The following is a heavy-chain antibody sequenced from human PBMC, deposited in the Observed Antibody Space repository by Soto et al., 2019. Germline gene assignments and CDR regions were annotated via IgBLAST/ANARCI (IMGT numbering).Heavy chain of an antibody. CDR2: IDSAGDA. CDR3: TRGGIWGVSWNWFDT. D-gene: IGHD3-10*01. CDR1: GFTFSSHD. J-gene: IGHJ5*02. Sequence: EVQLVESGGGLVQPGGSLRLSCAASGFTFSSHDMHWVRQVTGKGVEWVSGIDSAGDAKYPASVKGRFTISRENAKNSLYLQMNGLRGEDTAMYYCTRGGIWGVSWNWFDTWGQGTLVTVSS. V-gene: IGHV3-13*01.